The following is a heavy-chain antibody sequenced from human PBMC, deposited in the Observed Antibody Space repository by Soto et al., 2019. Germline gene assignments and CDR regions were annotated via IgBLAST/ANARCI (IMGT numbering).Heavy chain of an antibody. CDR1: GLTFSTYW. CDR3: ARGWGYFDSSGFPYLYAMDV. CDR2: IKEDGSEK. V-gene: IGHV3-7*01. J-gene: IGHJ6*02. Sequence: GGSLRLSCAASGLTFSTYWMSWVRQAPGKGLEWVANIKEDGSEKYYVDSVEGRFTISRDNAKNSLYLQMNSLRAEDTAVYYCARGWGYFDSSGFPYLYAMDVWGQGTTVTVYS. D-gene: IGHD3-22*01.